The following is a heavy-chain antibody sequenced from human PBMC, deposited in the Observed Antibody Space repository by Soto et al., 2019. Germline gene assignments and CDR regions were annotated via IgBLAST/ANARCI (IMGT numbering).Heavy chain of an antibody. CDR3: IPQPTGYSSGWYPHQPRGYFDY. D-gene: IGHD6-19*01. Sequence: EVQLLESGGGLVQPGGSLRLSCAASGFTFSSYAMSWVRQAPGKGLEWVSAISGSGGSTYYPDSVKGRFTISRDNSKNTLYLQMNSLRAEDTAVYYCIPQPTGYSSGWYPHQPRGYFDYWGQGTLVTVSS. V-gene: IGHV3-23*01. CDR2: ISGSGGST. CDR1: GFTFSSYA. J-gene: IGHJ4*02.